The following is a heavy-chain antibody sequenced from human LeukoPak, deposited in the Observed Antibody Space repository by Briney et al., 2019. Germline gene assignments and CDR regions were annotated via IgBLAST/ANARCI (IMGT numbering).Heavy chain of an antibody. CDR3: ARSSYYYDSSGYYLSPHSDY. D-gene: IGHD3-22*01. J-gene: IGHJ4*02. Sequence: GASVKVSCKASGYTFTSYDINWVRQATGQGLEWMGWMNPNSGNTGYAQKFQGRVTMTRNTSISTAYMELSSLRSEDTAVYYCARSSYYYDSSGYYLSPHSDYWGQGTLVTVSS. CDR2: MNPNSGNT. V-gene: IGHV1-8*01. CDR1: GYTFTSYD.